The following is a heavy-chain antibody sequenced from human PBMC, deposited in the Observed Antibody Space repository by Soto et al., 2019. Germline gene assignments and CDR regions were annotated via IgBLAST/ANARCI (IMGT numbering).Heavy chain of an antibody. V-gene: IGHV4-30-2*06. Sequence: QLRLQESGSGVDKTSESLSLTCTVFGASISYGGYSWSWIRQSPGRGLEWIGHITHLENTYFNPSFKSRVSMSIDRTKNHFSLKGTSMTAADKGRYLCVRGGGNDPFESWGQGILVTVSS. D-gene: IGHD5-12*01. CDR3: VRGGGNDPFES. CDR2: ITHLENT. CDR1: GASISYGGYS. J-gene: IGHJ1*01.